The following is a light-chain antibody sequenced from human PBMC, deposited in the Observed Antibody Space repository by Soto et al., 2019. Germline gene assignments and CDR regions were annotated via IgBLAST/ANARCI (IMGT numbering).Light chain of an antibody. Sequence: DIQVTQSPPSLSASVVDRVTITCRTSQYISNYLSWYQHKAGKAPQLLIYSASTLQNGVPSRFSGSGSGTEFTLTITTLQPDDYASYYCQSNYILPWTFGQGTKVDIK. J-gene: IGKJ1*01. CDR2: SAS. CDR3: QSNYILPWT. CDR1: QYISNY. V-gene: IGKV1-39*01.